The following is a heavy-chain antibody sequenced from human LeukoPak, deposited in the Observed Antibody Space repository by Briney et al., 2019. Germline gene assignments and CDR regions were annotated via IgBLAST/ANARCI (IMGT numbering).Heavy chain of an antibody. CDR3: AKDYRGHTVGIDY. V-gene: IGHV3-30*02. Sequence: GGSLRLSCAASGFTFSSYGMHWVRQAPGKGLEWVAFIRYDGSNKYYADSVKGRFTISRDNSKNTLYLQMNSLRAEDTAVYYCAKDYRGHTVGIDYWGQGNLVTVSS. CDR2: IRYDGSNK. CDR1: GFTFSSYG. J-gene: IGHJ4*02. D-gene: IGHD4-23*01.